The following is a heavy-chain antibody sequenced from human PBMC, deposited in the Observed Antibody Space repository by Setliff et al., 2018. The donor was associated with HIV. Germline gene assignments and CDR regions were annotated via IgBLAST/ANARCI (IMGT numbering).Heavy chain of an antibody. D-gene: IGHD1-7*01. CDR1: GYTFTSYG. CDR3: ARESGTTVEDAFDI. V-gene: IGHV1-18*01. J-gene: IGHJ3*02. CDR2: ISAYNGNT. Sequence: GASVKVSCKASGYTFTSYGISWVRQAPGQGLEWMGWISAYNGNTNYAQKLQGRATMTTDTSTSTAYMELRSLRSDDTAVYYCARESGTTVEDAFDIWGQGTMVTVSS.